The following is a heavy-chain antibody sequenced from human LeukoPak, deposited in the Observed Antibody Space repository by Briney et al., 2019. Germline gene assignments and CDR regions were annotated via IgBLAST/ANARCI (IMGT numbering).Heavy chain of an antibody. CDR2: IFYSGST. CDR1: GGSISSYY. J-gene: IGHJ5*02. Sequence: PSETLSLTCTASGGSISSYYWSWIRQPPGKGLEWIGDIFYSGSTDYNLSLKLRVTKSVDTSKKQLSLKLNSGTAADTAVYFWAGHSSTARGWFDPWGQGTLATVSS. D-gene: IGHD6-13*01. V-gene: IGHV4-59*08. CDR3: AGHSSTARGWFDP.